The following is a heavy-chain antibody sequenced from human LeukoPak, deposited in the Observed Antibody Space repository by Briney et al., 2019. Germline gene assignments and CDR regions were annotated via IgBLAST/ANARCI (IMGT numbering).Heavy chain of an antibody. CDR3: TRAPYGGNSLATY. Sequence: PGRSLRLSCTASXFTFGDYSMSWVRQAPGKGLEWVGFIRSKAYGATTEYAASVKGRFTISRDDSKSIAYLQMNSLKTEDTAVYYCTRAPYGGNSLATYWGQGTLVTVSS. CDR2: IRSKAYGATT. D-gene: IGHD4-23*01. V-gene: IGHV3-49*04. J-gene: IGHJ4*02. CDR1: XFTFGDYS.